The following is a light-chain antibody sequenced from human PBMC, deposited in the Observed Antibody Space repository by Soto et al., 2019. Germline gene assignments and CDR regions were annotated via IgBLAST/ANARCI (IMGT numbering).Light chain of an antibody. CDR3: QQYDNLPRT. J-gene: IGKJ3*01. V-gene: IGKV3-15*01. Sequence: EIVMTQSPATLSVSPGERATLSCRASQSIGSNLAWYQQIPGQAPRLLSYGASTRGTGNPARFSGSGSGPQVTLTLSSLQSEDFAVYYCQQYDNLPRTFGPGTKVHI. CDR2: GAS. CDR1: QSIGSN.